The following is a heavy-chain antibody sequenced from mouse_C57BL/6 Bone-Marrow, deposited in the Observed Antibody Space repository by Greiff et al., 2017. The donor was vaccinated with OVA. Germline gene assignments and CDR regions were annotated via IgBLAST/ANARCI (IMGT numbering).Heavy chain of an antibody. Sequence: QVQLKESGPGLVQPSQSLSITCTVSGFSLTSYGVHWVRQSPGKGLEWLGVIWRGGSTDYNAAFMSRLSITKDNSKSQVFFKMNSLQADDTAIYYCAKRSYSNYWYFDVWGTGTTVTVSS. D-gene: IGHD2-5*01. CDR2: IWRGGST. CDR1: GFSLTSYG. V-gene: IGHV2-5*01. J-gene: IGHJ1*03. CDR3: AKRSYSNYWYFDV.